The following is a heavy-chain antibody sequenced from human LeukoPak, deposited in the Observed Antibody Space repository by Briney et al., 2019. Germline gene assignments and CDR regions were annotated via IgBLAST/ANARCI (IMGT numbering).Heavy chain of an antibody. J-gene: IGHJ4*02. CDR1: GGSISGYY. D-gene: IGHD6-13*01. CDR2: IYNSGST. V-gene: IGHV4-59*08. CDR3: ARNTSRWPNYFDY. Sequence: PSETLSLTCTVSGGSISGYYWSWTRQPPGKGLEWIGYIYNSGSTNYNPSLKSRVTISVDMSKNQFSLELNSATAADTAVYYCARNTSRWPNYFDYWGQGTLVTVSS.